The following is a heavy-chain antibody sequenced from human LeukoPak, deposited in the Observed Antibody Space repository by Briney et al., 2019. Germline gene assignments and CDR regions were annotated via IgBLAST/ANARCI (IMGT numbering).Heavy chain of an antibody. V-gene: IGHV4-59*08. CDR1: GGSISSYY. CDR3: ARHFMGGSYNWFDP. J-gene: IGHJ5*02. CDR2: TYYSGST. Sequence: SETLSLTCTVSGGSISSYYWSWIRQPPGKGLEWIGYTYYSGSTNYNPSLKSRVTISVDTSKNQFSLKLSSVTAADTAVYYCARHFMGGSYNWFDPWGQGTLVTVSS. D-gene: IGHD1-26*01.